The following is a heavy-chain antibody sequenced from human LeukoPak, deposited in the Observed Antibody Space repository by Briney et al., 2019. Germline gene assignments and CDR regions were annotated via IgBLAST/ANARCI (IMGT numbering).Heavy chain of an antibody. CDR2: ISPSSSTI. V-gene: IGHV3-48*02. D-gene: IGHD3-10*01. CDR1: GFAFSTYF. J-gene: IGHJ4*02. Sequence: GGSLRLSCTASGFAFSTYFMNWVRQAPGMGLEWLSYISPSSSTIHYADSVKGRFAISRDNDKNSLYLQMNSLRDEDTAVYYCAPRRYGHYYFDYWGQGTLVTVSS. CDR3: APRRYGHYYFDY.